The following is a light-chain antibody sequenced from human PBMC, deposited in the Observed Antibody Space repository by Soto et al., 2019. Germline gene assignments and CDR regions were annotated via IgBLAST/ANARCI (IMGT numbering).Light chain of an antibody. J-gene: IGKJ5*01. Sequence: IWMTQSPSLLSASTGDRVTISCRMSQGISSYLNWYQQKPGKAPKLLIYDASNLETGVPSRFSGSGSGTDFTFTIRRLQTEDIATYYCQHYDNFPREITCGNGQRRALK. CDR2: DAS. V-gene: IGKV1-33*01. CDR1: QGISSY. CDR3: QHYDNFPREIT.